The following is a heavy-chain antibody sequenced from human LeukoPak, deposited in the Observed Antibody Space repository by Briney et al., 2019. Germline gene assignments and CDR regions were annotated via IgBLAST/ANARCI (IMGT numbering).Heavy chain of an antibody. V-gene: IGHV3-9*01. CDR2: ISWNSGSI. Sequence: GGSLRLSCAASGFTVSSNYMSWVRQAPGKGLEWVSGISWNSGSIGYADSVKGRFTISRDNAKNSLYLQMNSLRAEDTALYYCAKDPSSGWSGIFDYWGQGTLVTVSS. CDR3: AKDPSSGWSGIFDY. J-gene: IGHJ4*02. D-gene: IGHD6-19*01. CDR1: GFTVSSNY.